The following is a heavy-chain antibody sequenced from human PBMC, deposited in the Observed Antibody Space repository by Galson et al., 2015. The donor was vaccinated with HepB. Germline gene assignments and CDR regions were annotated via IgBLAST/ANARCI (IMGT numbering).Heavy chain of an antibody. CDR3: ARDVGQQLTAGGDAFDI. D-gene: IGHD6-13*01. V-gene: IGHV1-2*04. J-gene: IGHJ3*02. CDR1: GGTFSSYT. CDR2: INPNSGDK. Sequence: SVKVSCKASGGTFSSYTISWVRQAPGQGLEWMGWINPNSGDKKYAQKFQGWVTITRDTAISTAYMEMRRLRSDDTAVYYCARDVGQQLTAGGDAFDIWGQGARVTVSS.